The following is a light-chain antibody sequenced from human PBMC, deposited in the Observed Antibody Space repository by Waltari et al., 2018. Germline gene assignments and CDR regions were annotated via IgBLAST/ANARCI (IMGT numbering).Light chain of an antibody. V-gene: IGKV3-20*01. CDR2: GAS. J-gene: IGKJ1*01. CDR1: QSVSRF. Sequence: EIVLTQSPGTPSLSAGERGPLSCRASQSVSRFLAWYQQIPGQPPRLLIYGASTRATGIPDRFSGSGSGTDFSLTISRLEPEDFAVYYCQKYDRLPATFGQGTKVEIK. CDR3: QKYDRLPAT.